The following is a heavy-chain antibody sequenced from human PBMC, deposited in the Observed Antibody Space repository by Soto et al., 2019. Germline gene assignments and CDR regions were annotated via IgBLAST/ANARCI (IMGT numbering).Heavy chain of an antibody. CDR3: ARLGAYYQALDS. Sequence: QVQLQESGPGLVKPSETLSLKCTVSDGSISPNYWTWIRQPPGKGLEWIGYIYYAGTTTYHPSLRGRVSIALATSNKEASLKLTPATAADTAVYYCARLGAYYQALDSWGQGTLVTVSS. J-gene: IGHJ4*02. CDR2: IYYAGTT. D-gene: IGHD3-22*01. CDR1: DGSISPNY. V-gene: IGHV4-59*08.